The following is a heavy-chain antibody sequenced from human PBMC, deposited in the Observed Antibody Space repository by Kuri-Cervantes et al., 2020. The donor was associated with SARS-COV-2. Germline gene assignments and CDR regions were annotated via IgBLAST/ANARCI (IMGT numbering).Heavy chain of an antibody. J-gene: IGHJ5*02. CDR2: ISGSGGST. CDR3: AKLGFRGWFDP. V-gene: IGHV3-23*01. Sequence: GESLKISCAASGFTFSSYAMHWVRQAPGKGLEWVSAISGSGGSTYYADSVKGRFTISRDNSKNTLYLQMNSLRAEDTAVYYCAKLGFRGWFDPWGQGTLVTVSS. CDR1: GFTFSSYA. D-gene: IGHD1-26*01.